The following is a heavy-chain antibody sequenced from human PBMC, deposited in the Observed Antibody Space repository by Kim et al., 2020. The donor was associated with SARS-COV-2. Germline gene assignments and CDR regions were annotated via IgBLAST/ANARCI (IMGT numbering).Heavy chain of an antibody. CDR1: GFTFSDAW. D-gene: IGHD6-13*01. CDR2: IKNKADGGTT. Sequence: GGSLRLSCATSGFTFSDAWMSWVRQAPGKGLEWVGRIKNKADGGTTNYGASVKGRFAISRDDSENTVYLQMNSLKSEDTAVYYCTKSPVSSRFEVWGQGTRVTVSS. CDR3: TKSPVSSRFEV. J-gene: IGHJ3*01. V-gene: IGHV3-15*01.